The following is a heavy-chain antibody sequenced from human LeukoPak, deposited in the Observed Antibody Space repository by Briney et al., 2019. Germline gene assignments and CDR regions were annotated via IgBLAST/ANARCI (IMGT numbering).Heavy chain of an antibody. V-gene: IGHV3-23*01. D-gene: IGHD3-16*01. J-gene: IGHJ6*02. CDR2: ISGSGGST. CDR1: GFTFSSYA. Sequence: GGSLRLSCAASGFTFSSYAMSWVRQAPGKGLEWVSAISGSGGSTYYADSVKGRFTISRDNSKNTLYLQMNSLKSEDTAVYYCTRGGGIPPVRGYYGFDVWGQGTTVTVSS. CDR3: TRGGGIPPVRGYYGFDV.